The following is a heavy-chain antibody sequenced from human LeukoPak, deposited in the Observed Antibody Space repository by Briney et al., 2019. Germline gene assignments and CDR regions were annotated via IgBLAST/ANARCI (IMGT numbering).Heavy chain of an antibody. CDR2: INHSGST. CDR1: GGSFSGYY. Sequence: ETLSLTCAVYGGSFSGYYWSWIRQPPGKGLEWIGEINHSGSTNYNPSLKSRVTISVDTSKNQFSLKLSSVTAADTAVYYCARSIAGFDYWGQGTLVTVSS. D-gene: IGHD6-13*01. V-gene: IGHV4-34*01. J-gene: IGHJ4*02. CDR3: ARSIAGFDY.